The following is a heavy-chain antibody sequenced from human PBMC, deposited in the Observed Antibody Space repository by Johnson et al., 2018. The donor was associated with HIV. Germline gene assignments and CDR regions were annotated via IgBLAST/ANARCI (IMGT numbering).Heavy chain of an antibody. J-gene: IGHJ3*02. CDR3: ARDQAIFGVVLASDAFDI. CDR1: GFTVSSNY. Sequence: VQLVESGGGLVQPGGSLRLSCAASGFTVSSNYMSWVRQGPGKGLEWVSVIYSGGSTYYADSVKGRFTISRDNSKTTLYLQMNSLRAEDTAVYYCARDQAIFGVVLASDAFDIWGQGTMVTVSS. V-gene: IGHV3-66*01. CDR2: IYSGGST. D-gene: IGHD3-3*01.